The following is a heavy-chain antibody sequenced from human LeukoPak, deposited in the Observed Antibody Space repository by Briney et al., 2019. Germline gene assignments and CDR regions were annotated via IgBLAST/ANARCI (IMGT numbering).Heavy chain of an antibody. V-gene: IGHV3-23*01. CDR2: ISGSGVST. CDR1: GFTFSNYA. J-gene: IGHJ4*02. Sequence: GGSLRLSCAASGFTFSNYAMNWVRQAPGKGLEWVSAISGSGVSTYYADSVKGRFTISRDNSKNTLYLQMNSLRAEDAAVYYCAKRLAMTGTYHFDYWGQGTLVTVSS. CDR3: AKRLAMTGTYHFDY. D-gene: IGHD6-19*01.